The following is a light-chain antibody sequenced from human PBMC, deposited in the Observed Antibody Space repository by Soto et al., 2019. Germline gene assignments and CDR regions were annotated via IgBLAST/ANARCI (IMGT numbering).Light chain of an antibody. CDR3: QQSYSTPLIT. CDR2: AAS. J-gene: IGKJ5*01. CDR1: QSISSY. Sequence: DIQMTQSPSSLSASVGDRVTITCRASQSISSYLNWYQQKPGKAPKLLIYAASSLQSGVPSRFSGSGSGTDFTLTSSSLQPEDFATYYWQQSYSTPLITFGQGTRLEIK. V-gene: IGKV1-39*01.